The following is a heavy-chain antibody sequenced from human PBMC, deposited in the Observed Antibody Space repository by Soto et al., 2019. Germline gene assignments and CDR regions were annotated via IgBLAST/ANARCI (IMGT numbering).Heavy chain of an antibody. V-gene: IGHV3-23*01. Sequence: PGGSLRLSCVASGFPFSSYAMIWVRQAPRKGLEWVSTISYGGGTTYYADSVKGRFTISRDNSKNTLYLQMKSLRAEDTAVYYCASGGSGHVNDAFDIWGQGTMVTVSS. CDR3: ASGGSGHVNDAFDI. CDR2: ISYGGGTT. J-gene: IGHJ3*02. D-gene: IGHD3-16*01. CDR1: GFPFSSYA.